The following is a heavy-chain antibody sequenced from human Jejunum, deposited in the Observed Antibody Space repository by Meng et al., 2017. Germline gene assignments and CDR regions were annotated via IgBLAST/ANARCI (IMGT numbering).Heavy chain of an antibody. Sequence: ASVKVSCKASGYTFTVKYMHWVRQAPGQGLEWMGWINPNSGGTNYPQKFQGRVTMTSDTSISTAYMELSRLRSDDTAVYYCARDGLGGDGFDIWGQGTMVNVAS. V-gene: IGHV1-2*02. J-gene: IGHJ3*02. CDR2: INPNSGGT. CDR1: GYTFTVKY. CDR3: ARDGLGGDGFDI. D-gene: IGHD2-2*03.